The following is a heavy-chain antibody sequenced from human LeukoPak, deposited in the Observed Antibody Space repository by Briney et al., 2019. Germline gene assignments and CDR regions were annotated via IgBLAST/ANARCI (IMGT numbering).Heavy chain of an antibody. Sequence: GGSLRLSCAASGITVSDSYMSWVRQTPGKGLEWVSTLYPAGDTYFADSVRGRFTISRDISKNTVYLQMGSLRAEDTAVYFCARVHFPYGDFDYWGQGALVTVSS. V-gene: IGHV3-53*01. CDR3: ARVHFPYGDFDY. CDR1: GITVSDSY. D-gene: IGHD4-17*01. J-gene: IGHJ4*02. CDR2: LYPAGDT.